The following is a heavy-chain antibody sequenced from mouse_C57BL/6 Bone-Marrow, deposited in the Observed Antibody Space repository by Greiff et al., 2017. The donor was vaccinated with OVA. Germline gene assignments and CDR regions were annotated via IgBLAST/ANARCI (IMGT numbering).Heavy chain of an antibody. Sequence: EVKVVESGEGLVKPGGSLKLSCAASGFTFSSYAMSWVRQTPEKRLEWVAYISSGGDYIYYADTVKGRFTISRDNARNTLYLQMSSLKSEDTAMYYCTREVYDYGYFDVWGTGTTVTVSS. CDR2: ISSGGDYI. CDR1: GFTFSSYA. CDR3: TREVYDYGYFDV. J-gene: IGHJ1*03. D-gene: IGHD2-3*01. V-gene: IGHV5-9-1*02.